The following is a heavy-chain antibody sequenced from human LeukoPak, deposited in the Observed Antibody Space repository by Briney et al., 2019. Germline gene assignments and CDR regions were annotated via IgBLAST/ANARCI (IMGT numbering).Heavy chain of an antibody. J-gene: IGHJ4*02. Sequence: PGGSLRLSCAASGFTFDDYAMHWVRQAPGKGLEWVSLISWDGGSTYYADSVKGRFTISRDNRKNSLYLQMNSLRAEDTALYYCAKDIGYYGSGALDYWGQGTLVTVSS. D-gene: IGHD3-10*01. CDR1: GFTFDDYA. CDR3: AKDIGYYGSGALDY. CDR2: ISWDGGST. V-gene: IGHV3-43D*03.